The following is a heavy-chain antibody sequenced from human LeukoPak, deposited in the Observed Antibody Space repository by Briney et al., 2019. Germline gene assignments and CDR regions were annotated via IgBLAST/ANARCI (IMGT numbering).Heavy chain of an antibody. CDR3: AKGRYDSTGYRYFDY. D-gene: IGHD3-22*01. J-gene: IGHJ4*02. V-gene: IGHV3-30*02. CDR1: GFAFSNYG. Sequence: PGGSLRLSCVASGFAFSNYGMHWVRQAPGKGLEWVAFTRSDGNDKYYADSVKGRFTISRDNSKNTLYLHMSSLRAEDTAVYYCAKGRYDSTGYRYFDYWGQGTLVTVSS. CDR2: TRSDGNDK.